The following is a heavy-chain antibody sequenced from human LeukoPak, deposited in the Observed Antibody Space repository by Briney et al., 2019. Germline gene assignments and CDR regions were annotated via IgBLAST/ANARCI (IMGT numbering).Heavy chain of an antibody. Sequence: GASVKVSCKASGGTFSSYAISWVRQAPGQGLEWMGRIIPILGIANYAQKFQGRVTITTDESTSTAYMELSSLRSEDTAVYYCARDDDHGGQGFDYWGQGTLVTVSS. CDR2: IIPILGIA. CDR1: GGTFSSYA. CDR3: ARDDDHGGQGFDY. J-gene: IGHJ4*02. V-gene: IGHV1-69*04. D-gene: IGHD4-23*01.